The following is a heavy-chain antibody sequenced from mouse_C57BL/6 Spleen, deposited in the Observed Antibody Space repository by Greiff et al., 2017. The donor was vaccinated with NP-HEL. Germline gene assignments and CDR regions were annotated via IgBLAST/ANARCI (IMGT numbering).Heavy chain of an antibody. V-gene: IGHV1-72*01. Sequence: VQLQQPGAEPVKPGASVKLSCKASGYTFTSYWMHWVKQRPGRGLEWIGRIDPNSGGTKYNEKFKSKATLTVDKPSSTAYMQLSSLTSEDSAVYYCARWDSITTVVANWYFDVWGTGTTVTVSS. D-gene: IGHD1-1*01. J-gene: IGHJ1*03. CDR1: GYTFTSYW. CDR3: ARWDSITTVVANWYFDV. CDR2: IDPNSGGT.